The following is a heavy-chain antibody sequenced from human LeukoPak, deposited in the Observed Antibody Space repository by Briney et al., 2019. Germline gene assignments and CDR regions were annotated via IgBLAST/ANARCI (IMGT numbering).Heavy chain of an antibody. CDR1: GFTVSSNY. D-gene: IGHD3-16*02. CDR2: IYSGGST. V-gene: IGHV3-53*01. J-gene: IGHJ4*02. Sequence: GGSLRLSCAASGFTVSSNYMSWVRQAPGKGLEWVSVIYSGGSTYYADSVKGRFTISRDNSKSTLYLQMNSLRAEDTAVYYCARGGLRLGELSLNYFDYWGQGTLVTVSS. CDR3: ARGGLRLGELSLNYFDY.